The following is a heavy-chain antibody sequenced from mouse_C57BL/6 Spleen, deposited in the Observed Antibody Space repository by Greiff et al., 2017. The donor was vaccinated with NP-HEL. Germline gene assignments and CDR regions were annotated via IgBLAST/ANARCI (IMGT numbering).Heavy chain of an antibody. J-gene: IGHJ2*01. CDR3: ARRINEVNYFDY. D-gene: IGHD2-2*01. V-gene: IGHV1-20*01. CDR1: GYTFTGYF. CDR2: INPYNGDT. Sequence: EVQLQQSGAELVMPGASVKLSCKASGYTFTGYFMNWVKQSPGKGLEWIGDINPYNGDTYYNQKFKGKATLTVDKSSSTAYMELRSLTSEDSAVYYDARRINEVNYFDYWGQGTTVTVSS.